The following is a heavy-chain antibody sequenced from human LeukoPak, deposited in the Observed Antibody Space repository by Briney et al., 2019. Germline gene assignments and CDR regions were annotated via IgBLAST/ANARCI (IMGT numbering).Heavy chain of an antibody. J-gene: IGHJ5*02. Sequence: SETLSLTCAVYGGSFSGYYWSWIRQPPGKGLEWIGEINHSGSTNYNPSLKSRVTISVDTSKNQFSLKLSSVTAADTAVYYCARRIPAAIRINRFDPWGQGTLVTVSS. CDR1: GGSFSGYY. D-gene: IGHD2-2*02. CDR3: ARRIPAAIRINRFDP. CDR2: INHSGST. V-gene: IGHV4-34*01.